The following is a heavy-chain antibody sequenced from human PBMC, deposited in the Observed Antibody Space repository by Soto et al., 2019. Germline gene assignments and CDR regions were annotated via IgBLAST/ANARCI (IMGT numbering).Heavy chain of an antibody. CDR2: ISYDGSNK. J-gene: IGHJ4*02. Sequence: PGGSLSLSCAASGFTFSSYGMHWVRQAPGKGLEWVAVISYDGSNKYYADSVKGRFTISRDNSKNTLYLQMNSLRAEDTAVYYCAKDHERISSGWYPSSWGQGTLVTVSS. D-gene: IGHD6-19*01. CDR3: AKDHERISSGWYPSS. V-gene: IGHV3-30*18. CDR1: GFTFSSYG.